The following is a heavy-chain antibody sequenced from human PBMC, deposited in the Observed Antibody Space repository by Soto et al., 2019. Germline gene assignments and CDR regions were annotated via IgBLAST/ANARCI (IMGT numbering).Heavy chain of an antibody. V-gene: IGHV3-30-3*01. CDR1: GFTFSSYA. CDR3: ARDLTGIYGMDV. J-gene: IGHJ6*02. Sequence: GGSLRLSCAASGFTFSSYAMHWVRQAPGKGLEWVAVISYDGSNKYYADSVKGRFTISRDNSKNTLYLKMNSLRAEDTAVYYCARDLTGIYGMDVWGQGPTVTVS. D-gene: IGHD3-10*01. CDR2: ISYDGSNK.